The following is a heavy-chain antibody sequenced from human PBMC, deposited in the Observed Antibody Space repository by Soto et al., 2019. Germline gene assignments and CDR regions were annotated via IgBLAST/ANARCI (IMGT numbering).Heavy chain of an antibody. Sequence: QVQLVQSGAEVKKPGSSVKVSCKASGGTFSSYAISWVRQAPGQGLEWMGGIIPIFGTANSAQQFQGRVTIAADESTSTAYMGLSSLRSEDTAVYYCARGVGTYYYDSSGYYMDYWGQGSPVTVAS. CDR3: ARGVGTYYYDSSGYYMDY. CDR2: IIPIFGTA. CDR1: GGTFSSYA. D-gene: IGHD3-22*01. V-gene: IGHV1-69*01. J-gene: IGHJ4*02.